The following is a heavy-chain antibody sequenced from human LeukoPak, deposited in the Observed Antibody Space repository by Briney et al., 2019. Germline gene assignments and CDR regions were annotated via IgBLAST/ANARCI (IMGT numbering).Heavy chain of an antibody. CDR3: ATGRTKWDLLNY. Sequence: ASVKVSCKVSGYSLTELSLHWVRQAPGKGLEWTGGLDPADGEMIYTQMFQGKITMTEDSSTDTAYMEMSSLRSDDTAVYYCATGRTKWDLLNYWGQGTLVTVSS. CDR1: GYSLTELS. D-gene: IGHD1-26*01. J-gene: IGHJ4*02. V-gene: IGHV1-24*01. CDR2: LDPADGEM.